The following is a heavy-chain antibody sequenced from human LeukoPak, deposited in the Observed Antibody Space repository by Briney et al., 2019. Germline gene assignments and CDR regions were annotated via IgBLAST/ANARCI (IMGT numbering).Heavy chain of an antibody. Sequence: GGSLILSCAASGFIFSDYEINWVRQAPGKGLEWVSCISTSGSTAYYADSVKGRFTISRDNAKNSLFLQMNSLTAEDTAVYYCARGALHVFDYWGQGTPVTVSS. CDR3: ARGALHVFDY. CDR1: GFIFSDYE. D-gene: IGHD3-10*02. CDR2: ISTSGSTA. V-gene: IGHV3-48*03. J-gene: IGHJ4*02.